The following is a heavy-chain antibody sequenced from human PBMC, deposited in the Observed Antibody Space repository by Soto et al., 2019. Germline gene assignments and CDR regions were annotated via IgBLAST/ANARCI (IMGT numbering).Heavy chain of an antibody. CDR1: GFTFSSYS. D-gene: IGHD5-12*01. CDR2: ISSSSSYI. V-gene: IGHV3-21*01. CDR3: ASSDGRWLQLWNNFDY. J-gene: IGHJ4*02. Sequence: EVQLVESGGGLVKPGGSLRLSCAASGFTFSSYSMNWVRQAPGKGLEWVSSISSSSSYIYYADSVKGRFTISRDNAKNSLYLQMNSLRAEDTAVYYCASSDGRWLQLWNNFDYWGQGTLVTVSS.